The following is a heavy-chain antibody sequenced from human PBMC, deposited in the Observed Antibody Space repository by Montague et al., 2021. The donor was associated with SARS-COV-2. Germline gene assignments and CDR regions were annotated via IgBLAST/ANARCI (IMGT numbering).Heavy chain of an antibody. CDR1: GGSFTGYS. V-gene: IGHV4-34*01. CDR2: VKNPGGT. CDR3: ARPVSSSWHRFEY. J-gene: IGHJ4*02. Sequence: SETLSLTCAVDGGSFTGYSCNWICQRPGPGLERIGDVKNPGGTTTNPSLRSRVTIAIDMSKNQFSLNLESVSAAATAVYYCARPVSSSWHRFEYWGQGTLVTVSS. D-gene: IGHD2-15*01.